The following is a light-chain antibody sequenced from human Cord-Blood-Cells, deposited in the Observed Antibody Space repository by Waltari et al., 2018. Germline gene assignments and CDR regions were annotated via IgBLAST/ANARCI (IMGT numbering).Light chain of an antibody. CDR1: SSAVGSYNL. CDR3: CSYAGSSTWV. V-gene: IGLV2-23*01. CDR2: EGS. Sequence: QSALTQPASVSGSPGQSITLSCPGTSSAVGSYNLVSWYQQHPGKAPKLMIYEGSNRPSGVSNRFSGSKSGNTASLTISGLQAEDEADYYCCSYAGSSTWVFGGGTKLTVL. J-gene: IGLJ3*02.